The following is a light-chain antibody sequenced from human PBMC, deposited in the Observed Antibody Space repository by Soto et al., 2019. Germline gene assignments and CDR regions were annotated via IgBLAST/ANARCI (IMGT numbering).Light chain of an antibody. J-gene: IGKJ1*01. CDR2: KAS. V-gene: IGKV1-5*03. CDR3: QQYNSYSTWT. Sequence: DIQITQSPSTLSAFVGDRVTITCRASQSISSWLAWYQQKPGKAPKLLIYKASSLESGVPSRFSGSGSGTELTLTISSLQPDDFATYDCQQYNSYSTWTFGQGTKVDIK. CDR1: QSISSW.